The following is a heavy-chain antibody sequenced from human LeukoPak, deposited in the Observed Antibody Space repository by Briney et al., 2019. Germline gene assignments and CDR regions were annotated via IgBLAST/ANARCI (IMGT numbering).Heavy chain of an antibody. CDR1: GFTFSSYS. V-gene: IGHV3-48*04. J-gene: IGHJ3*02. Sequence: GGSLRLSCVASGFTFSSYSMNWVRQGPGKGLEWVSYISSSSATHCADSVKGRFTISRDNAKNSLYLQMNSLRAEDTAVYYCVREYSSSSGRAFDIWGQGTMATVSS. CDR2: ISSSSAT. D-gene: IGHD6-6*01. CDR3: VREYSSSSGRAFDI.